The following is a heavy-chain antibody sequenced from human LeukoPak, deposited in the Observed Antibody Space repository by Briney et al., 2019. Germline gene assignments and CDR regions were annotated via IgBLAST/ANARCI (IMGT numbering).Heavy chain of an antibody. CDR1: GGSISSNY. J-gene: IGHJ4*02. CDR2: IYYSGST. Sequence: SETLSLTCTVSGGSISSNYWSWIRQPPGKGLEWIGYIYYSGSTNYNPSLKSRVTISVDTSKNQFSLKLSSVTAADTAVYYRARAGAVSTSSSWYGAFDYWGQGTLVTVSS. D-gene: IGHD6-13*01. CDR3: ARAGAVSTSSSWYGAFDY. V-gene: IGHV4-59*12.